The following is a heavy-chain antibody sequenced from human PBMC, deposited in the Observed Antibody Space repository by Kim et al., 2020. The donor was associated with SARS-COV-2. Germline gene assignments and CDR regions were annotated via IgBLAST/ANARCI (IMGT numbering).Heavy chain of an antibody. Sequence: GGSLRLSCAASGFTFSDYYMSWIRQAPGKGLEWVSYISSSGSTIYYADSVKGRFTISRDNAKNSLYLQMNSLRAEDTAVYYCARDVWYGSGIKGEVDYWGQGTLVTVSS. J-gene: IGHJ4*02. D-gene: IGHD3-10*01. CDR1: GFTFSDYY. V-gene: IGHV3-11*04. CDR2: ISSSGSTI. CDR3: ARDVWYGSGIKGEVDY.